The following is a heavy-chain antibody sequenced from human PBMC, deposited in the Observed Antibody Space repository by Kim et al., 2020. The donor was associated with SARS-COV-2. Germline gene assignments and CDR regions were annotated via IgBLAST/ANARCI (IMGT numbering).Heavy chain of an antibody. D-gene: IGHD5-12*01. CDR1: GGSIRNHF. J-gene: IGHJ5*02. CDR3: ARGGWLKTNWFDP. Sequence: SETLSLTCSVSGGSIRNHFWSWIRQSPGKGLEWIGYIYSSGSTTYKSSLKNRVTILVDTSKNQFSLKLSSVTAADTAVYYCARGGWLKTNWFDPWGQGILVTVSS. V-gene: IGHV4-59*11. CDR2: IYSSGST.